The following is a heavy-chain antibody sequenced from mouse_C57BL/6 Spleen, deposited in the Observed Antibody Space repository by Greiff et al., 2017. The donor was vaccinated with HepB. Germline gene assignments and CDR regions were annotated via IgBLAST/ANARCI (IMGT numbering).Heavy chain of an antibody. CDR1: GYTFTSYW. CDR2: INPSNGGT. CDR3: ATPITTVVATNFDY. J-gene: IGHJ2*01. Sequence: QVQLQQPGTELVKPGASVKLSCKASGYTFTSYWMHWVKQRPGQGLEWIGNINPSNGGTNYNEKFKSKATLTVDKSSSKAYLQLSSLTSEDSAVYYCATPITTVVATNFDYWGQGTTLTVSS. V-gene: IGHV1-53*01. D-gene: IGHD1-1*01.